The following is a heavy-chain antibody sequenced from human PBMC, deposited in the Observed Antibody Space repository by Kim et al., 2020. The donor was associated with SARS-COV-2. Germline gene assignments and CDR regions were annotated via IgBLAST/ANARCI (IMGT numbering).Heavy chain of an antibody. D-gene: IGHD3-3*01. CDR1: GYTFTSYA. V-gene: IGHV7-4-1*02. CDR2: INTNTGNP. J-gene: IGHJ6*02. Sequence: ASVKVSCKASGYTFTSYAMNWVRQAPGQGLEWMGWINTNTGNPTYAQGFTGRFVFSLDTSVSTAYLQISSLKAEDTAVYYCARPHDGYYIWVAEPNYYYYGMDVWGQGTTVTVSS. CDR3: ARPHDGYYIWVAEPNYYYYGMDV.